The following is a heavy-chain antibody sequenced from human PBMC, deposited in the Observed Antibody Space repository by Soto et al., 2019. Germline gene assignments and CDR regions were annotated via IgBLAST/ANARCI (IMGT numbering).Heavy chain of an antibody. CDR3: AKSPGMYYYDSSGYYHYDY. CDR2: ISSSSSTI. CDR1: GFIFSNNN. J-gene: IGHJ4*02. Sequence: PGGSLRLSCAASGFIFSNNNMNWVRQAPGKGLEWVSYISSSSSTIFYTDSVKGRFTVSRDNAKNSLYLQMNSLRAEDTAVYYCAKSPGMYYYDSSGYYHYDYWGQGTLVTVSS. D-gene: IGHD3-22*01. V-gene: IGHV3-48*01.